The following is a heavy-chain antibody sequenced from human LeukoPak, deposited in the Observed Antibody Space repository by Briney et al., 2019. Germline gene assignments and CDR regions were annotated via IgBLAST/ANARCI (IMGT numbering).Heavy chain of an antibody. CDR2: IHYDGTYT. CDR1: GFTFSTYW. Sequence: GGSPRLSCAASGFTFSTYWMHWVRQIPGKGPVWLSRIHYDGTYTTYVDSVRGRFTISRDNTKSTLYLQMNSLRADDTAVYYCARGAEGHNYGELDSWGQGTLVTVSS. J-gene: IGHJ5*01. V-gene: IGHV3-74*01. CDR3: ARGAEGHNYGELDS. D-gene: IGHD5-18*01.